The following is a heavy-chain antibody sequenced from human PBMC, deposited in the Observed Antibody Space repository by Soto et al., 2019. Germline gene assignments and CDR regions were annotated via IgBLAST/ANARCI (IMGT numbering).Heavy chain of an antibody. V-gene: IGHV3-48*02. CDR1: GFTLSTYD. CDR2: TSSSSAAI. CDR3: ARGAVAGLYCLNF. D-gene: IGHD6-19*01. J-gene: IGHJ4*02. Sequence: EVQLVESGGGLVQPGGSLRLSCAASGFTLSTYDMNWVRQAPGKGLQWVSHTSSSSAAIVYADSVKGRITISRDNAKNSLHLQMNSLRDEDTAVYYCARGAVAGLYCLNFRGQGILVSVSS.